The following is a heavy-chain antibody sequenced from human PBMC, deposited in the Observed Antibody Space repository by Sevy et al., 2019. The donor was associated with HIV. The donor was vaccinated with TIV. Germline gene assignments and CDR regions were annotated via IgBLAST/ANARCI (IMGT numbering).Heavy chain of an antibody. CDR3: ARRWELTDEGFDI. CDR1: GFTFISFT. D-gene: IGHD1-26*01. CDR2: ISNSPSYI. Sequence: GGSLRLSCAASGFTFISFTMNWVRQAPGKGLEWVSSISNSPSYIYYADSVKGRFTISRDNAKNALYLQMDSLRVEDASVYDCARRWELTDEGFDIWGQGTMVTVSS. V-gene: IGHV3-21*01. J-gene: IGHJ3*02.